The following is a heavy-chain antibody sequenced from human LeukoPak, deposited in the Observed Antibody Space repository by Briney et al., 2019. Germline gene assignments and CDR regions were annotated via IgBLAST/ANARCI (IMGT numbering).Heavy chain of an antibody. CDR2: TRSKANSYTT. V-gene: IGHV3-72*01. D-gene: IGHD5-18*01. CDR3: ARVKAGGYSYGFDY. Sequence: GGSLRLSCAASGFTFSDHYMDWVRQAPGKGLEWVGRTRSKANSYTTEYAASVKGRFIISRDDSRNSLYLQMNSLKTEDSAVYYCARVKAGGYSYGFDYWGQGILVTVSS. J-gene: IGHJ4*02. CDR1: GFTFSDHY.